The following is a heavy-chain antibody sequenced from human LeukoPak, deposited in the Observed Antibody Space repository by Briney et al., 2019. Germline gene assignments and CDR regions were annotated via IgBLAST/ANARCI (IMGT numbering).Heavy chain of an antibody. CDR1: GFTLSSYG. Sequence: GGSLRLSCAASGFTLSSYGMHWVRQAPGKGLEWVAVISYDGSNKYYADSVKGRFTISRDNSKNTLYLQMNSLRAEDTAVYYCAKGDRRDGYNAGAYYFDYWGQGTLDTVSS. V-gene: IGHV3-30*18. CDR3: AKGDRRDGYNAGAYYFDY. J-gene: IGHJ4*02. D-gene: IGHD5-24*01. CDR2: ISYDGSNK.